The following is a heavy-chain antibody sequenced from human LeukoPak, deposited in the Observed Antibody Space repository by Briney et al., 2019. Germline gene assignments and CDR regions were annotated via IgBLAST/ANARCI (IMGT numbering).Heavy chain of an antibody. CDR1: GYTFTGYY. J-gene: IGHJ6*03. CDR2: INPNSGGT. Sequence: ASVKVSCKASGYTFTGYYMHWVRQAPGQGLEWMGWINPNSGGTNYAQKFQGRVTMTRDTSISTAYMELSRLRSDDTAVYYCARASSIAEDYYYYYMDVWGKGTTVTVSS. D-gene: IGHD6-6*01. CDR3: ARASSIAEDYYYYYMDV. V-gene: IGHV1-2*02.